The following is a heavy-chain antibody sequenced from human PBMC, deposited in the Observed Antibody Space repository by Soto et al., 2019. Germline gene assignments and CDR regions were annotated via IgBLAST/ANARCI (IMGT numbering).Heavy chain of an antibody. D-gene: IGHD5-12*01. V-gene: IGHV4-30-2*01. J-gene: IGHJ5*02. CDR1: GGSISSGIYS. CDR3: ARGRGYSGYDSYANWFDP. CDR2: IYHSGST. Sequence: SETLSLTCAVSGGSISSGIYSWSWIRQPPGKGLEWIAYIYHSGSTYYNPSLKGRVTISVDRSKNQFSLKLSSVTAADTAVYYCARGRGYSGYDSYANWFDPWGQGILVTVSS.